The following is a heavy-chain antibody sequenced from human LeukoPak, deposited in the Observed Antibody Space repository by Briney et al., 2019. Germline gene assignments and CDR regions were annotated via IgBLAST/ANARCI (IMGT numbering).Heavy chain of an antibody. CDR1: GGTFSRYT. V-gene: IGHV1-69*02. J-gene: IGHJ6*02. CDR3: APVAVAGTFDGMDV. Sequence: GASVKVSCKASGGTFSRYTISWVRQAPGQGLEWMGRSIPILGIANYAQKIQGRVTITADKSTSTAYMELSSLRSEDTAVYYCAPVAVAGTFDGMDVWGQGTTVTVSS. D-gene: IGHD6-19*01. CDR2: SIPILGIA.